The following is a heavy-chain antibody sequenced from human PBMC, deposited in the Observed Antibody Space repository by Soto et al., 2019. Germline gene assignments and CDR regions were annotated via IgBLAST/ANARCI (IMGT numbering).Heavy chain of an antibody. V-gene: IGHV1-46*01. CDR3: ARLQVDSGYDPRIYFFDY. J-gene: IGHJ4*02. CDR1: GYTFTSYY. CDR2: INPSGGST. Sequence: AASVKVSCKASGYTFTSYYMHWVRQAPGQGLEWMGIINPSGGSTSYAQKFQGRVTMTRDTSTSTVYMELSSLRSEDTAVYYCARLQVDSGYDPRIYFFDYWGQGSLVTVSS. D-gene: IGHD5-12*01.